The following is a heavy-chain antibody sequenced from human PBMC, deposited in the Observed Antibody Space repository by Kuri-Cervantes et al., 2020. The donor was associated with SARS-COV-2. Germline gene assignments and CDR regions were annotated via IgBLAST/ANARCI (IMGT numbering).Heavy chain of an antibody. CDR1: GGSFSGYY. D-gene: IGHD3-16*01. J-gene: IGHJ4*02. CDR3: ASLSYDYVWGGIDY. CDR2: INLSGRT. V-gene: IGHV4-34*01. Sequence: GSLRLSCAVYGGSFSGYYWSWIRQRPVKGLEWIGEINLSGRTYYNRSLKSRFTISVDTSKNQFSLNLSSVTAAATAVYYCASLSYDYVWGGIDYWGQGTLVTVSS.